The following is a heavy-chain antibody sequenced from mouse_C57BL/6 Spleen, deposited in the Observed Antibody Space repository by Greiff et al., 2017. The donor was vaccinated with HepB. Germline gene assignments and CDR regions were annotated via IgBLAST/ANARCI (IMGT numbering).Heavy chain of an antibody. CDR2: IDPSDSYT. V-gene: IGHV1-50*01. CDR1: GYTFTSYW. Sequence: QVQLQQPGAELVKPGASVKLSCKASGYTFTSYWMQWVKQRPGQGLEWIGEIDPSDSYTNYNQKFKGKATLTVDTSSSTAYMQLSSLTSEDSAVYYCARSFITTVVARYYAMDYWGQGTSVTVSS. CDR3: ARSFITTVVARYYAMDY. J-gene: IGHJ4*01. D-gene: IGHD1-1*01.